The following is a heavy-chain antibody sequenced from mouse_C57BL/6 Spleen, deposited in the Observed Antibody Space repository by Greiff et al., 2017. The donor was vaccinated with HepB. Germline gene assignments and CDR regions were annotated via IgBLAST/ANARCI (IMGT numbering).Heavy chain of an antibody. V-gene: IGHV14-4*01. CDR2: IDPENGDT. D-gene: IGHD1-1*01. CDR3: TPFTTVVEGY. J-gene: IGHJ2*01. CDR1: GFNIKDDY. Sequence: EVQLQQSGAELVRPGASVKLSCTASGFNIKDDYMHWVKQRPEQGLEWIGWIDPENGDTEYASKFQGKATITADTSSNTAYLQLSSLTSEDTAVYYWTPFTTVVEGYWGQGTTLTVSS.